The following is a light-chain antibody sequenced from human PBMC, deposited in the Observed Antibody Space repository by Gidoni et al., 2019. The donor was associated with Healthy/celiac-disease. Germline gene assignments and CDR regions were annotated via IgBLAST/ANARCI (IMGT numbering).Light chain of an antibody. V-gene: IGKV1-39*01. Sequence: DIQMTQSPSSLSASVGDRVTITCRASQSISSYLNWYQQKPGKAPKLLIYAASSLQSGVPSRFSGSGSGTDFTLTISSLQPKDFATYYCQQRYSTPRAFGQGTKVEIK. CDR2: AAS. CDR3: QQRYSTPRA. J-gene: IGKJ1*01. CDR1: QSISSY.